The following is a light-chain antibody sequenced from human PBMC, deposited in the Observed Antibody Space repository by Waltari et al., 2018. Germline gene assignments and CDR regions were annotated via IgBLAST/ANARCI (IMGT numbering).Light chain of an antibody. CDR2: YDS. CDR1: NIESTS. J-gene: IGLJ3*02. Sequence: YVVTQPPSVSVAPGQTATLTWGGDNIESTSVNWYQQKPGQAPVLVMFYDSDRPSGIPERFSGSNSGNTATLTISWVEAGDEADYHCQVWDDTTDSGVFGGGTRLTVL. CDR3: QVWDDTTDSGV. V-gene: IGLV3-21*04.